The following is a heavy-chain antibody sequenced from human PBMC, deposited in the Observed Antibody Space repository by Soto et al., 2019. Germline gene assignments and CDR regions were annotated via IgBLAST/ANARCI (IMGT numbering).Heavy chain of an antibody. CDR2: IVVGSGNT. J-gene: IGHJ6*02. Sequence: KVSCKASGFTFTSSAVQWVRQARGQRLEWIGWIVVGSGNTNYAQKFQERVTITRDMSTSTAYMELSSLRSEDTAVYYCAADSRGYSYGYYYYGMDVWGQGTTVTVSS. CDR3: AADSRGYSYGYYYYGMDV. V-gene: IGHV1-58*01. CDR1: GFTFTSSA. D-gene: IGHD5-18*01.